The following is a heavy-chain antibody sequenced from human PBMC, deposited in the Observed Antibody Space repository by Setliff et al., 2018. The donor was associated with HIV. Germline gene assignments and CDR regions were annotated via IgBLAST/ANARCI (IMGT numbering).Heavy chain of an antibody. V-gene: IGHV3-21*06. CDR1: GFTFSNYK. Sequence: GGSLRLSCAASGFTFSNYKMIWVRQAPGKGLEWVSSISSSSSYIFYTDSVNGRFTISRDNAKNSLYLQMNGLRAEDTAVYYCARGPTTVTNYYYYYMDVWGKGTTVTVSS. CDR2: ISSSSSYI. J-gene: IGHJ6*03. D-gene: IGHD4-17*01. CDR3: ARGPTTVTNYYYYYMDV.